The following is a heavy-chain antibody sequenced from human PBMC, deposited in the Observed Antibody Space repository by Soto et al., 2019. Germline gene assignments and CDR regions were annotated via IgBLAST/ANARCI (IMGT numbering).Heavy chain of an antibody. CDR1: GGSISSSNW. D-gene: IGHD1-26*01. Sequence: QVQLQESGPGLVKPSGTLSLTCAVSGGSISSSNWWSWVRQPPGKGLEWIGEIYHSGSTNYNPSLKIRVTITVSKSKNQFSLKLSSVTAADTAVYYCARGGGGSYYAFDIWGQGTMVTVSS. V-gene: IGHV4-4*02. CDR2: IYHSGST. CDR3: ARGGGGSYYAFDI. J-gene: IGHJ3*02.